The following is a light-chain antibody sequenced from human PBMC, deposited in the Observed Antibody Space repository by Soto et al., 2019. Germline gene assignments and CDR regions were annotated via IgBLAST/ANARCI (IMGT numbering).Light chain of an antibody. CDR1: QSMSSY. Sequence: DIQMTQSPSSLSVSVGDRVIISCRASQSMSSYLSWYQQKPGKAPKLLIYAASSLQSGVPSRFRGSGSGTDFTLTITSLQPEDFATYYCQQSYNSPYTFGQGTKLEIK. CDR3: QQSYNSPYT. V-gene: IGKV1-39*01. J-gene: IGKJ2*01. CDR2: AAS.